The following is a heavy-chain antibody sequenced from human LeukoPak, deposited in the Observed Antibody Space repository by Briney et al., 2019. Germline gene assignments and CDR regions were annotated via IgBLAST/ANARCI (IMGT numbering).Heavy chain of an antibody. J-gene: IGHJ3*02. V-gene: IGHV3-30*02. CDR2: IRYDGTNQ. CDR1: EFMFSNYG. CDR3: AKATLRFLEWPRHAFDI. Sequence: GGSLRLSCVASEFMFSNYGMHWVRQAPNKGLEWVAFIRYDGTNQYYADSVRGRFTVSRDNSENTLYLQMNSLRAEDTAVYYCAKATLRFLEWPRHAFDIWGQGTMVTVSS. D-gene: IGHD3-3*01.